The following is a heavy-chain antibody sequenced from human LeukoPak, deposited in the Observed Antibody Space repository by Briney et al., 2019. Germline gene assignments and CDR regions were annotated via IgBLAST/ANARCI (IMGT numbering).Heavy chain of an antibody. CDR2: IYYSGST. Sequence: SETLSLTCTVSGGPISSYYWSWIRQPPGKGLEWIGYIYYSGSTNYNPSFKSRVTISVDTSKNQFSLKLSSVTAADTAVYYCARGPNSSSWYPFDYWGQGTLVTVSS. J-gene: IGHJ4*02. CDR3: ARGPNSSSWYPFDY. V-gene: IGHV4-59*01. D-gene: IGHD6-13*01. CDR1: GGPISSYY.